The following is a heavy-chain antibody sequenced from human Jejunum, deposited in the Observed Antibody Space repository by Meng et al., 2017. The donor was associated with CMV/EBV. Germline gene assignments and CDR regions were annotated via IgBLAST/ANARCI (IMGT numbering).Heavy chain of an antibody. CDR2: ISGGGGTT. CDR1: GFIFSSFA. D-gene: IGHD2-15*01. V-gene: IGHV3-23*01. CDR3: ARLSDS. J-gene: IGHJ4*02. Sequence: RRLSCAASGFIFSSFAMSWVRQTPGKGLEWVSSISGGGGTTYYADSVKGRFTISRDNSKNTLYLQMNSLRADDTAVYYCARLSDSWGQGTRVTV.